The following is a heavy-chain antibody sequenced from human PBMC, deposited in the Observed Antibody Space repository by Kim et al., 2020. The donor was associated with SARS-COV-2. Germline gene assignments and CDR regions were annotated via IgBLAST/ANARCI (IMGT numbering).Heavy chain of an antibody. CDR2: SYYSGST. CDR1: GGSISSYY. J-gene: IGHJ3*01. V-gene: IGHV4-59*08. CDR3: ARHFHYDSSGYYSFFAFDF. D-gene: IGHD3-22*01. Sequence: SETLSLTCTVSGGSISSYYWSWSRQRPGKGLEWMGYSYYSGSTNYNPSLKSRVTISVDTSKNKFYLKLSSVTAADTAVYYCARHFHYDSSGYYSFFAFDFLGQGTMVTLSS.